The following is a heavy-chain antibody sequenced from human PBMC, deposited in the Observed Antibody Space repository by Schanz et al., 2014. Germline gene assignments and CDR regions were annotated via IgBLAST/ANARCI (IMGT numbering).Heavy chain of an antibody. CDR2: ISSTSTYL. J-gene: IGHJ6*02. V-gene: IGHV3-21*04. CDR3: ARSPRMDV. Sequence: EVQLVESGGGLVKPGDSLRLSCAASGFTFSSYTMKWVRQAPGKGLEWVSSISSTSTYLYYADSVKGRFTISRDSARNSLYLQMSSLRAEDTAVYYCARSPRMDVWGQGTTVTVSS. CDR1: GFTFSSYT.